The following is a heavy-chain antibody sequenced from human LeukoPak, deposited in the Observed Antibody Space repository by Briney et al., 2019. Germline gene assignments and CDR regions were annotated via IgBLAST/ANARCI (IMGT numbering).Heavy chain of an antibody. CDR2: MNPNSGNT. D-gene: IGHD3-22*01. V-gene: IGHV1-8*03. J-gene: IGHJ3*02. CDR3: AREAHYYDSSGFPPTGAFDI. CDR1: GYTFTSYD. Sequence: ASVKVSCKASGYTFTSYDINGVRQATGQGREWMGWMNPNSGNTGYAQKFQGRVTITRNTSISTAYMELSSLRSEDTAVYYCAREAHYYDSSGFPPTGAFDIWGQGTMVTVSS.